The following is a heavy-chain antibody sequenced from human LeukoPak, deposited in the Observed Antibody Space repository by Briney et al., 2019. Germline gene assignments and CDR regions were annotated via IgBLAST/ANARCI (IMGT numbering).Heavy chain of an antibody. CDR3: AKSAYYDASGYYREYYFDY. D-gene: IGHD3-22*01. J-gene: IGHJ4*02. Sequence: GGSLRLSCVSSGFSFSNYAMSWVRQAPGKGLEWVSSISGSGGSTHYADSVKGRFTISRDKTKNTLYLQVNSLRAEDTAVYYCAKSAYYDASGYYREYYFDYWGQGTLVTVSS. V-gene: IGHV3-23*01. CDR1: GFSFSNYA. CDR2: ISGSGGST.